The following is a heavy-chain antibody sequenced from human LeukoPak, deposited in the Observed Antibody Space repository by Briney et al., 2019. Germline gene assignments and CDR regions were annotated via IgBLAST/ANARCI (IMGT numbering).Heavy chain of an antibody. D-gene: IGHD6-13*01. CDR2: LFYSGTS. J-gene: IGHJ4*02. CDR1: DGSISGRDNY. CDR3: ARLSSSWYTMPGDGYFDY. Sequence: SETLSLTCTVSDGSISGRDNYWGWIRQSPGKGLEWIGTLFYSGTSYYNPSLKSRIALSIDTSKNQFSLKLRSVTAADTAVYYCARLSSSWYTMPGDGYFDYWGQGALVTISS. V-gene: IGHV4-39*01.